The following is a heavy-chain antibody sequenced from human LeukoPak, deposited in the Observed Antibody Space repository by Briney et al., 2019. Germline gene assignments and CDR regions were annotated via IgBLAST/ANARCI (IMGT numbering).Heavy chain of an antibody. CDR2: ISYDGTNK. CDR1: GFSFSSYG. Sequence: GGSLRLSCAASGFSFSSYGMHWVRQAPGKGLEWVAVISYDGTNKYYADSVKGRVTISRDNSKTTLCLQMNSLRAEDTAVYYCAKGQYDWGPYYFDYWGQGTLVTVSS. J-gene: IGHJ4*02. V-gene: IGHV3-30*18. CDR3: AKGQYDWGPYYFDY. D-gene: IGHD3-16*01.